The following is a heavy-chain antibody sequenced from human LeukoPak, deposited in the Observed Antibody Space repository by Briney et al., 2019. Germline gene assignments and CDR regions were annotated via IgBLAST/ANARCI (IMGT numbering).Heavy chain of an antibody. Sequence: GGSLRLSCAASGFTFSSYGMHWVRQAPGKGLEWVAVISYDGSNKYYADSVKRRFTISRDNSKNTLYLQMNSLRAEDTAVYYCAKGRSGYSDYEFDYWGQGTLVTVSS. J-gene: IGHJ4*02. V-gene: IGHV3-30*18. CDR1: GFTFSSYG. CDR3: AKGRSGYSDYEFDY. D-gene: IGHD5-12*01. CDR2: ISYDGSNK.